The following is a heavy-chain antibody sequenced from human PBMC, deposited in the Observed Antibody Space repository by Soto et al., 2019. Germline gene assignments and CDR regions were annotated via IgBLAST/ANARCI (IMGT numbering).Heavy chain of an antibody. Sequence: PGGSLRLSCAASGFTFSSYGMSWVRQAPGKGLEWVSAISGSGGSTYYADSVKGRFTISRDNSMNTLYLQMNSLRAEDTAVYYCAKSLSVGATTPFDYWGQGTLVTVSS. CDR1: GFTFSSYG. J-gene: IGHJ4*02. CDR3: AKSLSVGATTPFDY. V-gene: IGHV3-23*01. D-gene: IGHD1-26*01. CDR2: ISGSGGST.